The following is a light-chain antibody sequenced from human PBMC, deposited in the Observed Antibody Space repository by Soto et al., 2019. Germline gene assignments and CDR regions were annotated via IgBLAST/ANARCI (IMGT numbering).Light chain of an antibody. CDR1: QSITRR. V-gene: IGKV1-5*01. J-gene: IGKJ1*01. CDR3: QHYNSYSEA. CDR2: DDS. Sequence: DIQMTQSPSILSASVGDRVPITCRASQSITRRLAWYQHRPGKAPKILIWDDSRLQRGVPSRFSGAGSGTEFTLTISSLQPDDFATYYCQHYNSYSEAFGQGTKVDIK.